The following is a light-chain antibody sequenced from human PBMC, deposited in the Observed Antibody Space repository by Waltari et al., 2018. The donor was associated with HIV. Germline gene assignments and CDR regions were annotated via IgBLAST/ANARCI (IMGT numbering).Light chain of an antibody. Sequence: SYVLTQPPSVSVAPGQTARITCGGNNIGSKSVHWYQQKPGQAPVLVVYDDSDRPSGIPDRFSGSNAGNTATLTISRVEAGDEADYYCQVWDSSSDHLVVFGGGTKLTVL. CDR1: NIGSKS. CDR3: QVWDSSSDHLVV. V-gene: IGLV3-21*02. J-gene: IGLJ2*01. CDR2: DDS.